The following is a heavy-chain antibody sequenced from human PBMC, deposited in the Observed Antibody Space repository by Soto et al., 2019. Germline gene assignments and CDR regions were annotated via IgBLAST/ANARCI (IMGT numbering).Heavy chain of an antibody. J-gene: IGHJ2*01. D-gene: IGHD4-17*01. CDR2: IYYSGST. Sequence: QVQLQESGQGLVKPSQTLPLTCSVSGGSISRGDYYWSWIRQPPGKGLEWIGYIYYSGSTYYNPSLKSRVTISPDTSKNQFSLKLTSVTAADTAVYYCASIDGDRRYFDLWGRGTLVTVSS. CDR1: GGSISRGDYY. CDR3: ASIDGDRRYFDL. V-gene: IGHV4-30-4*01.